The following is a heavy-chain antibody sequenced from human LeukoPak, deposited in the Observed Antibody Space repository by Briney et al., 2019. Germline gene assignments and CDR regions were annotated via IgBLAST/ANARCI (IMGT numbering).Heavy chain of an antibody. CDR3: TKGDDIWTAYPYYFDY. V-gene: IGHV3-23*01. J-gene: IGHJ4*02. CDR1: EFTFTRYA. D-gene: IGHD3-9*01. Sequence: GGSLRLSCAASEFTFTRYAMSWVRQAPGKGLEWVSGISGSGGTTYYTDSVQGRFTISRDNSKIALYLQMDSLRAEDTAVYYCTKGDDIWTAYPYYFDYWGQGTLVTVSS. CDR2: ISGSGGTT.